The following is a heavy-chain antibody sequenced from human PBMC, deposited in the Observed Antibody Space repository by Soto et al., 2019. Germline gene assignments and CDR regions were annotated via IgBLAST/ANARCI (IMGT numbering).Heavy chain of an antibody. CDR1: GFTLSTYG. V-gene: IGHV3-48*02. J-gene: IGHJ3*02. Sequence: PGGSLRLSCEASGFTLSTYGMHWVRHVPGKGLEWVSYISSSSGSIYYADSVKGRFTISRDNAKDSLHLQMNSLRDEDTAVYYCARDRTNYGISAFDIWGQGTMVTVSS. D-gene: IGHD4-17*01. CDR3: ARDRTNYGISAFDI. CDR2: ISSSSGSI.